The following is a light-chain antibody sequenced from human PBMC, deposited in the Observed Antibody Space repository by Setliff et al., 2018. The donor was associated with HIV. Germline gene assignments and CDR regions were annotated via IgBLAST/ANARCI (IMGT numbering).Light chain of an antibody. CDR3: ASYAGANNYV. Sequence: QSALTQPPSASGSLGQSVTISCTGTSSDVGFYNYVSWYQQHPGKAPKVLIYEVSKRPSGVPDRFSGSKSGNSASLTVSGLQGEDEADYYCASYAGANNYVFGTGTKATVL. CDR1: SSDVGFYNY. J-gene: IGLJ1*01. CDR2: EVS. V-gene: IGLV2-8*01.